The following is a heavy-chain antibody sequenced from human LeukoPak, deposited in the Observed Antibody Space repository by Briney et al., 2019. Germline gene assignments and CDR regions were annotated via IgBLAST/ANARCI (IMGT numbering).Heavy chain of an antibody. J-gene: IGHJ4*02. Sequence: GRSLRLSCAASGFTFSSYAMHWVRQAPGKGLEWVAVISCDGSNKYYADSVKGRFTISRDNSKNTLYLQMNSLRAEDTAVYYCATVVVTGPDYWGQGTLVTVSS. V-gene: IGHV3-30-3*01. D-gene: IGHD2-21*02. CDR1: GFTFSSYA. CDR3: ATVVVTGPDY. CDR2: ISCDGSNK.